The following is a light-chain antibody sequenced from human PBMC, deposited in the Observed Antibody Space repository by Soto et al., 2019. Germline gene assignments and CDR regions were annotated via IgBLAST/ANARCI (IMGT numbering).Light chain of an antibody. CDR3: SSYTSSSTPV. CDR2: EVS. CDR1: SSDVGGYNY. V-gene: IGLV2-14*01. Sequence: QSVLTQPASVFGSPGQSITISCTGTSSDVGGYNYVSWYQQHPDKAPKLMIYEVSNRPSGVSNRFSGSKSGNTASLTISGLQAEDEADYYCSSYTSSSTPVFGGGTKLTVL. J-gene: IGLJ2*01.